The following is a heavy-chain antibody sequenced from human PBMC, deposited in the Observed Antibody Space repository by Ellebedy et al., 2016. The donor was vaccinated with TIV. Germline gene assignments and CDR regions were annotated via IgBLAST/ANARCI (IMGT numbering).Heavy chain of an antibody. J-gene: IGHJ3*02. CDR1: GASITLNH. CDR2: ILHSGDT. CDR3: ARQRGGDALVT. D-gene: IGHD6-25*01. V-gene: IGHV4-59*08. Sequence: SETLSLXXNVSGASITLNHWSWIRQPPGKGLEWIGNILHSGDTNYNPSLKGRASISVDTPKNQVFLTLSSVTAAETAVYFCARQRGGDALVTWGQGTLVTVSS.